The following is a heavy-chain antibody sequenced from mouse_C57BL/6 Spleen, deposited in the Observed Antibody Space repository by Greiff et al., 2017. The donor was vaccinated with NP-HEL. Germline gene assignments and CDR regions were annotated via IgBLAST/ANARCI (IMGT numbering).Heavy chain of an antibody. D-gene: IGHD4-1*01. CDR3: TRPGNWDGYFEV. CDR1: GFTFSDAW. CDR2: IRNKANNHAT. V-gene: IGHV6-6*01. Sequence: DVHLVESGGGLVQPGGSMKLSCAASGFTFSDAWMDWVRQSPEKGLEWVAEIRNKANNHATYYAESVKGRFTISRDDSKSSVYLQMNSLRAEDTGIYYCTRPGNWDGYFEVWGTGTTVTVSS. J-gene: IGHJ1*03.